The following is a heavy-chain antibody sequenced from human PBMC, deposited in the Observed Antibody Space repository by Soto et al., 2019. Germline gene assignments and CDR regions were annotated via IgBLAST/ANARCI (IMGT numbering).Heavy chain of an antibody. CDR2: IYYSGST. V-gene: IGHV4-59*01. CDR3: ARDLHPRFGEEWFDP. J-gene: IGHJ5*02. CDR1: GGSISSYY. D-gene: IGHD3-10*01. Sequence: SETLSLTCTVSGGSISSYYWSWIRQPPGKGLEWIGYIYYSGSTNYNPSLKSRVTISVDTSKNQFSLKLSSVTAADTAVYYCARDLHPRFGEEWFDPWGQGTLVTVSS.